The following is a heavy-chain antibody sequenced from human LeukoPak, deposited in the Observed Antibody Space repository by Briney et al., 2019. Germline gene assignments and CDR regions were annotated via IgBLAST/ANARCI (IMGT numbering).Heavy chain of an antibody. Sequence: GGSLRLSCAASGFTFKTHAMSWVRQAPGKGLEWVSAISGSGISTYYADSVKGRFTISRDNSKNTLYLQMNSLRAEDTAVYYCAGAGYYDFWSGYVDYYYMDVWGKGTTVTVSS. CDR2: ISGSGIST. CDR1: GFTFKTHA. J-gene: IGHJ6*03. D-gene: IGHD3-3*01. V-gene: IGHV3-23*01. CDR3: AGAGYYDFWSGYVDYYYMDV.